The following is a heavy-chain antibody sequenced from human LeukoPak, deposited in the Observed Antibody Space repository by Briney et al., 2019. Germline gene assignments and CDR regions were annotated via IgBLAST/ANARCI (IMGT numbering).Heavy chain of an antibody. D-gene: IGHD3-22*01. V-gene: IGHV3-23*01. J-gene: IGHJ6*02. CDR3: AKVRSSGYFYYYGMDV. Sequence: GGSLRLSCAASGFTFSSYAMSWVRQAPGKGLEWVSAISGSGGSTYYADSVKGRFTISRDNSKNTLYLQMNSLRAEDTAVYYCAKVRSSGYFYYYGMDVWGQGTTVTVS. CDR2: ISGSGGST. CDR1: GFTFSSYA.